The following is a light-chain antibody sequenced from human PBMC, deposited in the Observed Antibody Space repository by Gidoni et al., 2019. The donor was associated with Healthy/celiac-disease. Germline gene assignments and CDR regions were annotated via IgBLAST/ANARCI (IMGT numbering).Light chain of an antibody. Sequence: DIQMTQSPSTLSASVGDRVPITCRASQSISSWLAWYQQKPGKAPKLLIYKASSLESGVPSRFSGSGSGTEFTLTISSLQPDDFATYSCQQYNSYLFTFGPGTKVEIK. CDR3: QQYNSYLFT. J-gene: IGKJ3*01. CDR2: KAS. V-gene: IGKV1-5*03. CDR1: QSISSW.